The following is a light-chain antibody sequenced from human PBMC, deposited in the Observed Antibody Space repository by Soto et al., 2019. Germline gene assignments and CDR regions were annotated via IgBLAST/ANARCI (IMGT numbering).Light chain of an antibody. V-gene: IGLV2-14*03. J-gene: IGLJ1*01. CDR3: SSYTSSTLVV. CDR2: DVS. CDR1: SSDVGGYNY. Sequence: QSVLTQPASVSGSPGQSITISCTGTSSDVGGYNYVSWYQLHPGKAPKLMIYDVSNRPSGVSNRFSGSKSGNTASLTISGLQAEDDADYYCSSYTSSTLVVFGTGTKLTVL.